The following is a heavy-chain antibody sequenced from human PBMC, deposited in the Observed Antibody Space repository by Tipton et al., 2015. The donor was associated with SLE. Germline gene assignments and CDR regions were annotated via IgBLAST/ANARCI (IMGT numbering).Heavy chain of an antibody. D-gene: IGHD7-27*01. CDR1: GGSISSGSYY. J-gene: IGHJ2*01. CDR3: ASRVTGDLDWYFDL. CDR2: IYTSGST. V-gene: IGHV4-61*02. Sequence: LRLSCTVSGGSISSGSYYWSWIRQPAGKGLEWIGRIYTSGSTNYNPSLKSRVTISVDTSKNQFSLKLSSVTAADTAVYYCASRVTGDLDWYFDLWGRGTLVTVSS.